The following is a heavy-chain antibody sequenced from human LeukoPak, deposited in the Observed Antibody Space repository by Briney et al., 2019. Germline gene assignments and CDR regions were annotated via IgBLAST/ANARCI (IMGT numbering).Heavy chain of an antibody. CDR2: IIPIFGTA. J-gene: IGHJ5*02. Sequence: SVKVSCKASGGTFSSYAISWVRQAPGQGLEWMGGIIPIFGTANYAQKFQGRVTITTDESTSTAYMELSSLRSEDTAVYYCAAYCSGGSCYSRWFDPWGQGTLVTVSS. CDR3: AAYCSGGSCYSRWFDP. V-gene: IGHV1-69*05. D-gene: IGHD2-15*01. CDR1: GGTFSSYA.